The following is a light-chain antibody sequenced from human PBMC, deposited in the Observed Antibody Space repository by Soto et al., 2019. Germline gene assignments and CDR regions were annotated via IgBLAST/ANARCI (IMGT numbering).Light chain of an antibody. J-gene: IGKJ1*01. Sequence: DWYMQKPGTAPKVLIYHASNLQSGVPSRFSGSGSGTEFTLTISSLQPDDFATYYCQQYNSYPWTVGQGTKVDI. V-gene: IGKV1-5*01. CDR3: QQYNSYPWT. CDR2: HAS.